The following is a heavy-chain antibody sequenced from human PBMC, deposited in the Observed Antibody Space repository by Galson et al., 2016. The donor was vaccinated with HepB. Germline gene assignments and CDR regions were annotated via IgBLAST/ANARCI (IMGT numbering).Heavy chain of an antibody. V-gene: IGHV4-31*03. CDR3: AGYEVVSFDY. Sequence: TLSLTCTVSGGSISSRGYYWSWIRQHPGKGLEWIGYIYYSGGTYYNPSLQSRLTISLDTSKNHFSLKPDSVAAADTAVYYCAGYEVVSFDYWGQETLVTVSS. J-gene: IGHJ4*02. CDR2: IYYSGGT. CDR1: GGSISSRGYY. D-gene: IGHD2-15*01.